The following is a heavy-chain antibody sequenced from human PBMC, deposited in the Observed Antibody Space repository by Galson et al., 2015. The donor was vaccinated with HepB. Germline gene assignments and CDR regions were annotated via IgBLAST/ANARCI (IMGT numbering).Heavy chain of an antibody. J-gene: IGHJ6*03. V-gene: IGHV4-61*10. Sequence: EAPFLTRTVSCESLSPPLYSWSWIRPSAGEGLVWGGDIYFTGATNYNPSLESRITMSVDTSKNQFSLSLSSVTGADTAVYYCARNRRHLKLISYYYYYMDVWGKGTTVTISS. CDR2: IYFTGAT. D-gene: IGHD3-3*02. CDR3: ARNRRHLKLISYYYYYMDV. CDR1: CESLSPPLYS.